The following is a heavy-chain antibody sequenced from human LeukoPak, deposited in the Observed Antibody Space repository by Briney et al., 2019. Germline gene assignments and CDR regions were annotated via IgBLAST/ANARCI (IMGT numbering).Heavy chain of an antibody. D-gene: IGHD3-22*01. V-gene: IGHV4-4*02. Sequence: PSETLSLTCAVSGGSISSSPWCSWVRQPPGKGLEWIGTIYHDGNTDYNPSLKSRVTISVDTSKNQFSLKLSSVTAADTAVYYCARHPSYYYDSSGYYGNDAFDIWGQGTMVTVSS. CDR2: IYHDGNT. CDR1: GGSISSSPW. CDR3: ARHPSYYYDSSGYYGNDAFDI. J-gene: IGHJ3*02.